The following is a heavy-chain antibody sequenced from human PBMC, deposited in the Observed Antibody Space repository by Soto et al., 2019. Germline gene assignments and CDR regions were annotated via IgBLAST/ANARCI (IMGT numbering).Heavy chain of an antibody. Sequence: SETLSLTCTVPGGSIRNYYWAWIRQSAGKGLEWIGRIYPSGRTHYNPSLTGRVSMSIDTSKNQFSLRLTSVTAADTATYYCARDYDVNTALDYWYFDLWGRGTLVTVSS. CDR2: IYPSGRT. V-gene: IGHV4-4*07. J-gene: IGHJ2*01. CDR1: GGSIRNYY. CDR3: ARDYDVNTALDYWYFDL. D-gene: IGHD5-18*01.